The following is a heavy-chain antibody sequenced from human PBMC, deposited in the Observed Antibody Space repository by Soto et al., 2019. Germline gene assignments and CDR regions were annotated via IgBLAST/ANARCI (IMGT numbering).Heavy chain of an antibody. CDR2: VYPGGNT. V-gene: IGHV3-53*01. Sequence: GGTLTLSCAASGFSVSNNYMTWVRQAPGRGPQWVSTVYPGGNTYHADSVKGRFAISRDNSKNMLYLQMNSLRAEDTAVYYCATGLDTSKSGYWGQGTLVTGS. CDR3: ATGLDTSKSGY. CDR1: GFSVSNNY. J-gene: IGHJ4*02. D-gene: IGHD5-18*01.